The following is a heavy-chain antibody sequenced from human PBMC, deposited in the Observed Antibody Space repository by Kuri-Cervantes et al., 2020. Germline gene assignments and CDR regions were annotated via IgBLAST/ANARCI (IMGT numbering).Heavy chain of an antibody. CDR3: VKDYGSGNYPFGDC. Sequence: GESLKTSCAASGFTFSRNAMSWVRPAPGKGLGWVSGIIENGGSTYYADPVKGRFSISRDNSKDTLYLQMNCLRAEDTAIYYCVKDYGSGNYPFGDCWGQGTLVTVSS. V-gene: IGHV3-23*01. D-gene: IGHD3-10*01. CDR2: IIENGGST. CDR1: GFTFSRNA. J-gene: IGHJ4*02.